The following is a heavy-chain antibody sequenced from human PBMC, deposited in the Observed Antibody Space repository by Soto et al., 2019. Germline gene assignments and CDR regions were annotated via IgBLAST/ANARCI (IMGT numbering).Heavy chain of an antibody. CDR2: FIAIIGII. V-gene: IGHV1-69*08. CDR3: AGDADSPSNDRHASSYP. Sequence: QVQLVQSGAEVKKPGSSVKVSCKASGGTFSTYTITWVRQAPGQGLEWMGRFIAIIGIINYAQKFQCRVTITADNFSGTAYMELTGLRSDDTAVYDCAGDADSPSNDRHASSYPWGQGTLVTVSS. J-gene: IGHJ5*02. D-gene: IGHD3-22*01. CDR1: GGTFSTYT.